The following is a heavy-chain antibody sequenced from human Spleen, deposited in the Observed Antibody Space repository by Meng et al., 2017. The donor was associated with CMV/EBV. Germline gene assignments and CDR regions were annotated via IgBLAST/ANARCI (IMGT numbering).Heavy chain of an antibody. Sequence: GESLKISCAASGFTFSNAWISWVRQAPGKGLEKGLEWVGRIKNNDAGGTTDYAAPVKGRFIISRDDSKATVYLEMNSLKTEDTAVYYCAMSVYCTSLSCYRGGYSYYAMDVWGQGTTVTVSS. D-gene: IGHD2-2*02. V-gene: IGHV3-15*01. CDR1: GFTFSNAW. CDR3: AMSVYCTSLSCYRGGYSYYAMDV. J-gene: IGHJ6*02. CDR2: IKNNDAGGTT.